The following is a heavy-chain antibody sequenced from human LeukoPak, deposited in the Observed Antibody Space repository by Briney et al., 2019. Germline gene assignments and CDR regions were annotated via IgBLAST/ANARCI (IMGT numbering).Heavy chain of an antibody. CDR2: ISGSGGST. CDR1: GFTFSSYA. J-gene: IGHJ4*02. V-gene: IGHV3-23*01. CDR3: AKDIVVVPAANFDY. D-gene: IGHD2-2*01. Sequence: PGGSLRLSCAASGFTFSSYAMNWVRQAPGKGLEWVSAISGSGGSTYYADSVKGRFTISRDNSKNTLYLQMNSLRAEDTAVYYCAKDIVVVPAANFDYWGQGTLVTVSS.